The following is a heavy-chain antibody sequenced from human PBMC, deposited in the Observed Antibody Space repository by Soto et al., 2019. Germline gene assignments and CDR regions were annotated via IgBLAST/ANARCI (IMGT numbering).Heavy chain of an antibody. J-gene: IGHJ4*02. CDR3: ARGGYELDFWSGYQTYYFDY. Sequence: KASETLSLTCAFYGGSFSGYYWSWIRQPPGKGLEWIGEINHSGSTNYNPSLKSRVTISVDTSKNQFSLKLSSVTAADTAVYYCARGGYELDFWSGYQTYYFDYWGQGTLVTVSS. V-gene: IGHV4-34*01. D-gene: IGHD3-3*01. CDR1: GGSFSGYY. CDR2: INHSGST.